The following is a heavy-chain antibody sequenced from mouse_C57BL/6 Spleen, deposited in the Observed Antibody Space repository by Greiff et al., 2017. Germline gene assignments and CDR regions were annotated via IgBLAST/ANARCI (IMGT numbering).Heavy chain of an antibody. CDR1: GYTFTSYW. Sequence: QVQLQQPGAELVMPGASVKLSCQASGYTFTSYWMHWVKQRPGQGLEWIGEIDPSDSYTNYNQKFKGKSTLTVDKSSSTAYMQLSSLTSEDSAVYYCALGRLRRDFDYWGQGTTLTVSS. D-gene: IGHD2-4*01. CDR2: IDPSDSYT. CDR3: ALGRLRRDFDY. V-gene: IGHV1-69*01. J-gene: IGHJ2*01.